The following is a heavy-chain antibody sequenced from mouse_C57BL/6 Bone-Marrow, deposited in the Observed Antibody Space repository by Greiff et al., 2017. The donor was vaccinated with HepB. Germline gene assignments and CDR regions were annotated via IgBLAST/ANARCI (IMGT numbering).Heavy chain of an antibody. Sequence: EVKLVESGGGLVQPGGSLKLSCAASGFTFSDYYMYWVRQTPEKRLEWVAYISNGGGSTYYPDTVKGRFTISRDNAKNTLYLQMSRLKSEDTAMYYCARRLQRYYAMDYWGQGTSVTVSS. V-gene: IGHV5-12*01. J-gene: IGHJ4*01. CDR3: ARRLQRYYAMDY. CDR1: GFTFSDYY. CDR2: ISNGGGST.